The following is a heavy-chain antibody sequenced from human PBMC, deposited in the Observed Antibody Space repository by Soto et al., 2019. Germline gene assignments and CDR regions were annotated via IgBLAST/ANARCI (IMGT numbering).Heavy chain of an antibody. CDR2: IYFGGTT. Sequence: SETLSLTCSVSGASISSNFWSWVRQPPGKGLEWIGYIYFGGTTQSNPSLKGRATISLDTSKNQFSLKLSSVTAADTAVYYCARDRGYSNWFDPWGQGTLVTVSS. D-gene: IGHD5-18*01. CDR1: GASISSNF. J-gene: IGHJ5*02. CDR3: ARDRGYSNWFDP. V-gene: IGHV4-59*01.